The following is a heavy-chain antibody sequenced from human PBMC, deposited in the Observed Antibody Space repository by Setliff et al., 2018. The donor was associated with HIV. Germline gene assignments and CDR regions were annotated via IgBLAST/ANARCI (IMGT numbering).Heavy chain of an antibody. J-gene: IGHJ4*02. V-gene: IGHV1-2*06. CDR3: ARDIGDTATPDY. CDR2: INPNSGGT. Sequence: ASVKVSCKASGYTFTAYYIHWVRLAPGQGLEWMGRINPNSGGTHYAHKFQDRVTMTRDTSISTAYMELSRLTSDDTAVYYCARDIGDTATPDYWGQRTLVTVSS. CDR1: GYTFTAYY. D-gene: IGHD5-18*01.